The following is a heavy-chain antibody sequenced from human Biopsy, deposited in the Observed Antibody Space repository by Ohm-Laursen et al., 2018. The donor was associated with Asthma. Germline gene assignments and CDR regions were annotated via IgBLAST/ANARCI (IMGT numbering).Heavy chain of an antibody. J-gene: IGHJ4*02. CDR3: AKDRVAGRSYYFDY. V-gene: IGHV3-30*18. CDR1: GFNFHNYG. D-gene: IGHD6-13*01. CDR2: ILFDGRKI. Sequence: SLRLSCAASGFNFHNYGMNWVRRAPGKGLEWVAQILFDGRKINYPDSVKGRFTISRDNSKNMAYLQMNSLRPEDTAVYYCAKDRVAGRSYYFDYWGQGTVVIVSA.